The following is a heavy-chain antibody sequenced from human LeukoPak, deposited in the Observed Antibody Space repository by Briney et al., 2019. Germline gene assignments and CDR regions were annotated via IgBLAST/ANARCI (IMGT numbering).Heavy chain of an antibody. CDR3: ARGLELGYCSGASCYIWFDP. D-gene: IGHD2-2*02. CDR1: GGSFSGYY. J-gene: IGHJ5*02. Sequence: PSETLSLTCVVSGGSFSGYYWSWIRQPPGKGLEWIGEINHGGRTNYSPSLKSRVTISVDTCKNQFSLNLSSVTAADTAVYYCARGLELGYCSGASCYIWFDPWGQGTLVTVSS. V-gene: IGHV4-34*01. CDR2: INHGGRT.